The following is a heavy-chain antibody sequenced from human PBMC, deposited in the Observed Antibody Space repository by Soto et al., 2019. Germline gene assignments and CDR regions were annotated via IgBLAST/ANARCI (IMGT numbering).Heavy chain of an antibody. J-gene: IGHJ3*02. CDR1: GFTVSSNY. CDR3: ASGSVVYADDAFDI. CDR2: IYSGGST. V-gene: IGHV3-53*01. Sequence: PGGSLRLSCAASGFTVSSNYMSWVRQAPGKGLEWVSVIYSGGSTYYADSVKGRFTISRDNSKNTLYLQMNSLRAEDTAVYYCASGSVVYADDAFDIWGQGTMVTVSS. D-gene: IGHD2-8*02.